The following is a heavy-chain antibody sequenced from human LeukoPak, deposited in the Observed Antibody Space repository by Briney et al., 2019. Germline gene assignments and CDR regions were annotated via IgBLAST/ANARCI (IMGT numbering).Heavy chain of an antibody. CDR1: GGSISSGSYY. CDR2: IYTSGST. CDR3: ARGPTTVTRAFDY. J-gene: IGHJ4*02. D-gene: IGHD4-17*01. V-gene: IGHV4-61*02. Sequence: SETLSLTCTVSGGSISSGSYYWSWIRQPAGKGLEWIGRIYTSGSTNYNPSLKSRVTISVDTSKNQFSLRLSSVTAADTAVYYCARGPTTVTRAFDYWGQGTLVTVSS.